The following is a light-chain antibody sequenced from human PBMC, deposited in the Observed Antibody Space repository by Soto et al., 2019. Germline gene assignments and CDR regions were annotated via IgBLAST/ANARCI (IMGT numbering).Light chain of an antibody. V-gene: IGKV4-1*01. J-gene: IGKJ1*01. CDR3: QQYYSTPWT. Sequence: DIVMTQSPDSLAVSLGERATINCKSSQSVLYSSSNKNYLAWYQQKPGQPPKLLIYWASTRESGVPDRFSGSGSGTDFTLTISSLQAEDVAVYYCQQYYSTPWTFGQGTKV. CDR1: QSVLYSSSNKNY. CDR2: WAS.